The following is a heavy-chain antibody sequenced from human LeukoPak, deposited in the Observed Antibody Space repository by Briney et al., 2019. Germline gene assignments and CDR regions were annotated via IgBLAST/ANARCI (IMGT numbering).Heavy chain of an antibody. CDR1: GFTFSNYG. Sequence: HPGGSLRLSCAASGFTFSNYGMGWVRQAPGKGLEWVSGISGSGGSTYYADSVKGRFPISRDNSKNSLYLQMNSLRAEDMALYYCAKDQSPNGITYFDYWGQGTLVTVFS. V-gene: IGHV3-23*01. CDR2: ISGSGGST. D-gene: IGHD1-14*01. J-gene: IGHJ4*02. CDR3: AKDQSPNGITYFDY.